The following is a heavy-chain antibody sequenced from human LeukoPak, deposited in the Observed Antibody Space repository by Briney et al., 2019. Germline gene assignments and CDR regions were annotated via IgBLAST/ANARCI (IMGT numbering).Heavy chain of an antibody. CDR2: IRNKANSYTT. V-gene: IGHV3-72*01. CDR3: TRLVGAND. CDR1: GFTFSNHA. J-gene: IGHJ4*02. Sequence: PGGSLRLSCAASGFTFSNHAMDSVRQAPVYELEWVGRIRNKANSYTTEYAASVQGRFTVSRDDSKNSLYLQMNSMKTEDTAVYYCTRLVGANDWGQGTLVTVSS. D-gene: IGHD1-26*01.